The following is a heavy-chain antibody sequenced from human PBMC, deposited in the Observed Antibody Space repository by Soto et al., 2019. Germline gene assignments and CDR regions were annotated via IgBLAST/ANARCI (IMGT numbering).Heavy chain of an antibody. J-gene: IGHJ6*02. CDR3: ARDHYYGSGSLIHYYYYGMDV. V-gene: IGHV3-33*01. Sequence: GSLRLSCAASGSTFSSYGMHWVRQAPGKGLEWVAVIWYDGSNKYYADSVKGRFTISRDNSKNTLYLQMNSLRAEDTAVYYCARDHYYGSGSLIHYYYYGMDVWGQGTTVTVSS. CDR1: GSTFSSYG. CDR2: IWYDGSNK. D-gene: IGHD3-10*01.